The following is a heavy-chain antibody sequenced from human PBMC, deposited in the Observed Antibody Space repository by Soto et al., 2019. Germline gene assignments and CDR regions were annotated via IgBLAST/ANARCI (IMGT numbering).Heavy chain of an antibody. J-gene: IGHJ3*02. CDR3: ARAGRFGGESAFDI. V-gene: IGHV4-31*03. D-gene: IGHD3-10*01. CDR2: INYSGST. CDR1: GGSISSDNYY. Sequence: QVQLQESGPGLVKPSQTLSLTCTVSGGSISSDNYYWNWIRQHPGKGLEWIGYINYSGSTYYNPSLKSRVSISVDTSKNQFSLKLSSVTAADTAVYYCARAGRFGGESAFDIWGQGTMVTVSS.